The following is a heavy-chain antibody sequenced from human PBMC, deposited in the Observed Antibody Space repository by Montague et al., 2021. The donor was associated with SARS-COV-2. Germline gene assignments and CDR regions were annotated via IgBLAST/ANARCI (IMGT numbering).Heavy chain of an antibody. Sequence: RLSCAASGFTFSSYGMHWVRQAPGKGLEWVAVIWYDGSNKYYADSVKGRFTISRDNSKNTLYLQMNSLRAEDTAVYYCASPRYYYGSGSYSSLDYWGQGTLVTVSS. CDR1: GFTFSSYG. CDR2: IWYDGSNK. D-gene: IGHD3-10*01. CDR3: ASPRYYYGSGSYSSLDY. J-gene: IGHJ4*02. V-gene: IGHV3-33*01.